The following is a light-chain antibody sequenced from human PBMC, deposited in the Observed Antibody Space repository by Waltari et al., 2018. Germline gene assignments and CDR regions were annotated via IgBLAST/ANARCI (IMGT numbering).Light chain of an antibody. J-gene: IGKJ5*01. CDR2: KAS. CDR3: QQYYTYSPFT. V-gene: IGKV1-5*03. Sequence: DIQMTQSPSTLSASVGDRVTITCRASQNISRWMAWYQHKPGKAPKLLMYKASSLEGRVPSRFGGSGSGTEFTLTISSLQPDDFATYFCQQYYTYSPFTFGQGTRLEIK. CDR1: QNISRW.